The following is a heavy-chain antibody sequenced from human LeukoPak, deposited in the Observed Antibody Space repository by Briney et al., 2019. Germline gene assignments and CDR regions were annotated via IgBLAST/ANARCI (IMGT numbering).Heavy chain of an antibody. J-gene: IGHJ4*02. Sequence: ASVKVSCKASGYTFTSYGVSWVRQAHGQGLEWVGWISAYNGNTNYAQKLQGRVTMTTDTSTSTAYMELRSLRSDDTAVYYCAASYCSGGSCYIFDYWGQGTLVTVSS. D-gene: IGHD2-15*01. CDR3: AASYCSGGSCYIFDY. CDR2: ISAYNGNT. V-gene: IGHV1-18*04. CDR1: GYTFTSYG.